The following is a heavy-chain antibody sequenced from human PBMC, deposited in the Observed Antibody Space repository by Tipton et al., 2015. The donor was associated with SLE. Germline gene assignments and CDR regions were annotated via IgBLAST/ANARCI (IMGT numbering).Heavy chain of an antibody. V-gene: IGHV4-61*01. D-gene: IGHD2-15*01. J-gene: IGHJ6*02. CDR1: GGSVSSNPHY. CDR2: IHYTVST. CDR3: ARDRGGSEYYYGMDV. Sequence: TLSLTCTVSGGSVSSNPHYWSWIRQPPGKGLEWIGDIHYTVSTNYNPSLNSRVTISVDTSKHQVSLKLRSVTAADTAVYYCARDRGGSEYYYGMDVWGQGTTVTVSS.